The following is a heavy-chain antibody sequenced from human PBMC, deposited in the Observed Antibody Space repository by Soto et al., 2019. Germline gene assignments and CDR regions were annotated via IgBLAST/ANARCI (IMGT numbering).Heavy chain of an antibody. D-gene: IGHD6-13*01. CDR1: GFTFSSYG. CDR2: ISYDGSNK. CDR3: AKGSSSSWYSNPNYYYSYGMDV. Sequence: GGSLRLSCAASGFTFSSYGMHWVRQAPGKGLEWVAVISYDGSNKYYADSVKGRFTISRDNSKNTLYLQMNSLRAEDTAVYYCAKGSSSSWYSNPNYYYSYGMDVSGQGTTVTVSS. J-gene: IGHJ6*02. V-gene: IGHV3-30*18.